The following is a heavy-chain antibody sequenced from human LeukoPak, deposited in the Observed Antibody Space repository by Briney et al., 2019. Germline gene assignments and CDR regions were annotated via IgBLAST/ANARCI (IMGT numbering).Heavy chain of an antibody. CDR1: GGSFSGYY. D-gene: IGHD6-13*01. V-gene: IGHV4-34*01. CDR3: ARRAAAGTIWFDP. CDR2: INHSGST. J-gene: IGHJ5*02. Sequence: SETLSLTCAVYGGSFSGYYWSWIRQPPGKGLEWIGEINHSGSTNYNPSLKSRVTISVDTSKNQFSLKLSSVTAADTAVYHCARRAAAGTIWFDPWGQGTLVTVSS.